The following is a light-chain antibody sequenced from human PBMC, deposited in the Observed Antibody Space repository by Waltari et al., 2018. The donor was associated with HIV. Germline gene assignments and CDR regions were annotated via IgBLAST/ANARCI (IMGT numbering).Light chain of an antibody. CDR3: CAYAGSTTYVI. CDR1: SSDVWGYNL. V-gene: IGLV2-23*02. CDR2: EVS. J-gene: IGLJ2*01. Sequence: QSALTQPASVAGSPGQSITISCTGTSSDVWGYNLVSWYQQHPGKAPKLMNYEVSKRPSGVSNRFSGSKSGNTASLTISGLQAEDEADYYCCAYAGSTTYVIFGGGTKLTVL.